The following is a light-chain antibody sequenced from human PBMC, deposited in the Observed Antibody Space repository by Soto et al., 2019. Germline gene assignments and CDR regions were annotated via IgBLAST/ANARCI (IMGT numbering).Light chain of an antibody. Sequence: EIVLTQSPCTLSLSPGERATLSCRASQSVSTSNLAWYQQKPGQPPRLLIYASSTRATGITVRFSCSGAGTGFALTVSRRKPEDLAVDCCQHFGISHYMSAFGRVTKLEIK. V-gene: IGKV3-20*01. CDR3: QHFGISHYMSA. CDR2: ASS. CDR1: QSVSTSN. J-gene: IGKJ2*01.